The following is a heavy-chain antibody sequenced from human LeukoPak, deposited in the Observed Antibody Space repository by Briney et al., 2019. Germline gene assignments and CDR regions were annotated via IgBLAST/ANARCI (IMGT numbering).Heavy chain of an antibody. Sequence: GGSLRLSCAASGFTFSSYWMHWVRQAPGKGLVWVSRINSDGSSTSYADSVKGRFTISRDNSKNTLYLQMNSLRAEDTAVYYCARGRSVWFFFDYWGQGTLVTVSS. V-gene: IGHV3-74*01. D-gene: IGHD3/OR15-3a*01. CDR2: INSDGSST. CDR1: GFTFSSYW. J-gene: IGHJ4*02. CDR3: ARGRSVWFFFDY.